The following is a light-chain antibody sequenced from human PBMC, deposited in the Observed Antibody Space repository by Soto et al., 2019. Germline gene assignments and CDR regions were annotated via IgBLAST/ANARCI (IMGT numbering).Light chain of an antibody. CDR1: SSNIGNNL. Sequence: QSVLTQPPSVSAAPGQKVTISCSGSSSNIGNNLVSWYQHLPGTAPKLLIYDNNKRPSGIADRFSGSKSGTSATLGITGLQTGDEADYYCGSWDTSLSAYVFGTGTKVTVL. V-gene: IGLV1-51*01. J-gene: IGLJ1*01. CDR2: DNN. CDR3: GSWDTSLSAYV.